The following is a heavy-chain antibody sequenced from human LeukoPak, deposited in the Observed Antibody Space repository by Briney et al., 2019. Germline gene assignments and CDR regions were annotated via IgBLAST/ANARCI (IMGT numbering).Heavy chain of an antibody. CDR1: GYTFTGYY. CDR2: INPNSGGT. Sequence: GASVKVSCKASGYTFTGYYMHWVRQAPGQGLERMGWINPNSGGTNYAQKFQGRVTMTRDTSISTAYMELSRLRSDDTAVYYCAREDNWNGGAFDIWGQGTMVTVSS. J-gene: IGHJ3*02. D-gene: IGHD1-20*01. CDR3: AREDNWNGGAFDI. V-gene: IGHV1-2*02.